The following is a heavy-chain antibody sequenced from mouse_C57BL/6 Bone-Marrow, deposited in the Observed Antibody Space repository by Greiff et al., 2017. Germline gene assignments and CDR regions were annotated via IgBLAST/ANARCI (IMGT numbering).Heavy chain of an antibody. CDR3: ARSVDSPTFYAMDY. Sequence: QVQLQQPGAELVRPGSSVKLSCKASGYTFTSYWMDWVKQRPGQGLEWIGNIYPSDSETHYNQKFKDKATLTVDKSSSTAYMQLSSLTSEDSAVYYCARSVDSPTFYAMDYWGQGTSVTVSS. J-gene: IGHJ4*01. V-gene: IGHV1-61*01. CDR1: GYTFTSYW. D-gene: IGHD3-2*01. CDR2: IYPSDSET.